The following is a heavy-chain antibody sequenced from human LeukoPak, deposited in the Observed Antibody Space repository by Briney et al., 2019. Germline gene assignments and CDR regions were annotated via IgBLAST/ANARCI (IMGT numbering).Heavy chain of an antibody. CDR2: INRDGSIT. Sequence: GGSLRLSCAASGFNFSNHWIHWVRHAPGKGLVWVSRINRDGSITIYADFVKGRFTISRDNAKNTLYLQMNSLRAEDRAVYYCARSGHGSGSYPSALDHWGQGTLVTVSS. D-gene: IGHD3-10*01. V-gene: IGHV3-74*01. CDR1: GFNFSNHW. CDR3: ARSGHGSGSYPSALDH. J-gene: IGHJ4*02.